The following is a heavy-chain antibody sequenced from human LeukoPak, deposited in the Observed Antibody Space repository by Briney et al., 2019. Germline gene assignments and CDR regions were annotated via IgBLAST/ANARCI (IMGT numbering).Heavy chain of an antibody. CDR3: ARHEFKGYCSGGSCPVNWFDP. D-gene: IGHD2-15*01. CDR2: IYPGDSDT. V-gene: IGHV5-51*01. Sequence: GESLKISCKGSGYSFTSYWIGWVRQMPGKGLEWMGIIYPGDSDTRYSPSFQGQVTISADKSISTAYLQWSSLKASDTAMYYCARHEFKGYCSGGSCPVNWFDPWGQGTLVTVSS. J-gene: IGHJ5*02. CDR1: GYSFTSYW.